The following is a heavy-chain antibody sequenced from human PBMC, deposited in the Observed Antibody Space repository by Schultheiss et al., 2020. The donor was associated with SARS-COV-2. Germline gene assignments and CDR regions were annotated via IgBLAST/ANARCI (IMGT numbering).Heavy chain of an antibody. V-gene: IGHV4-34*01. J-gene: IGHJ6*03. CDR2: INHSGST. CDR3: ARLRESEWLPTVHYYCYMDV. Sequence: GSLRLSCAASGFTFDDYGMSWVRQAPGKGLEWIGEINHSGSTNYNPSLKSRVTMSVDTSKNQFSLKLSSVTAADTAVYYCARLRESEWLPTVHYYCYMDVWGKGTTVTVSS. CDR1: GFTFDDYG. D-gene: IGHD3-3*01.